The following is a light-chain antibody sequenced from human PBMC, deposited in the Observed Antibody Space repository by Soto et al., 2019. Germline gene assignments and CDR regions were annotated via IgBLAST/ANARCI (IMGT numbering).Light chain of an antibody. CDR2: EGH. J-gene: IGLJ2*01. CDR3: AARDDSLNAVI. Sequence: QSALAQPASVSGSPGQSITISCTGTSGFVGSFSLVSWYQQHPGKAPKVMISEGHRRPSGVPDRFSGSTSVNSASLTISGLQADDEADYYCAARDDSLNAVIFGGGTQLTVL. CDR1: SGFVGSFSL. V-gene: IGLV2-23*01.